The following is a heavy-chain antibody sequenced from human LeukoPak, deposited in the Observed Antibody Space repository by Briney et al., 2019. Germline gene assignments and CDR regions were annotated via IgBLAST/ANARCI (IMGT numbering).Heavy chain of an antibody. Sequence: GGSLRLSCAASGFTFSDYDMLWVRQATGKGLEWVSAIGTAGDTYYTGSVKGRFTISRENAKDSLYLQMNSLRAGDTAVYYCARVAKERVGGVYYFDYWGQGTLVTVSS. CDR3: ARVAKERVGGVYYFDY. V-gene: IGHV3-13*01. CDR1: GFTFSDYD. D-gene: IGHD1-1*01. J-gene: IGHJ4*02. CDR2: IGTAGDT.